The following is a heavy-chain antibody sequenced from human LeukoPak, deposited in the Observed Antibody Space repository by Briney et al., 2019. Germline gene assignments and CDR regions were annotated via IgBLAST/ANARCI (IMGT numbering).Heavy chain of an antibody. Sequence: PSETLSLTCTVSGGSISSYCWSWIRQPAGKGLEWIGRIYTSGSTNYNPSLKSRVTMSVDTSKNQFSLKLSPVTAADTTVYYCARDHAAGSFDYWGQGTLVTVSS. J-gene: IGHJ4*02. CDR1: GGSISSYC. D-gene: IGHD6-13*01. CDR3: ARDHAAGSFDY. CDR2: IYTSGST. V-gene: IGHV4-4*07.